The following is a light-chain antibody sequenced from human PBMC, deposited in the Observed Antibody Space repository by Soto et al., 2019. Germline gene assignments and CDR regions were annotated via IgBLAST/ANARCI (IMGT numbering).Light chain of an antibody. CDR1: QSVSSN. CDR3: QQYNNWPPYT. CDR2: GAS. J-gene: IGKJ2*01. Sequence: EKVMTQSPATLSVSPGERATLSCRASQSVSSNLAWYQQTPGQAPRLLIYGASTRATGIPARFSGSGSGTEFTLTISSLQSEDFAVYYCQQYNNWPPYTFGQGTKLEIK. V-gene: IGKV3-15*01.